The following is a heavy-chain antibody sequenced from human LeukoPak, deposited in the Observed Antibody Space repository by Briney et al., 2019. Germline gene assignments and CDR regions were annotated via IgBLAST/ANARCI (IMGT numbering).Heavy chain of an antibody. CDR1: GGSFSGYY. D-gene: IGHD3-22*01. Sequence: SETLSLTCAVYGGSFSGYYWSWIRQPPGKGLEWIGEINHSGSTNYNPSLKSRVTISVDTSKNQFSLKLSSVTAADTAVYYCAREMDYYDSSGYYPFDYWGQGTLVTVSS. CDR3: AREMDYYDSSGYYPFDY. V-gene: IGHV4-34*01. J-gene: IGHJ4*02. CDR2: INHSGST.